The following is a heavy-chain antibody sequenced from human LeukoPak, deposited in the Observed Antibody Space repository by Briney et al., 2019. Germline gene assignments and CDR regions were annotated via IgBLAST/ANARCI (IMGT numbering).Heavy chain of an antibody. D-gene: IGHD3-22*01. Sequence: ESLKISCKGSGYSFTSYWIGWVRQMPGKGLEWMGIIYPGDSDTRYSPSFQGQVTISADKSISTAYLQWSSLKASDTAMYYCASSYYYDSSGYSYYFDYWGQGTLVTVSS. CDR1: GYSFTSYW. J-gene: IGHJ4*02. CDR3: ASSYYYDSSGYSYYFDY. CDR2: IYPGDSDT. V-gene: IGHV5-51*01.